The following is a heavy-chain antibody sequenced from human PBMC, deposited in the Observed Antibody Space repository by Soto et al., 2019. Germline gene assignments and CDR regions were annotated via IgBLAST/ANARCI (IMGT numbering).Heavy chain of an antibody. V-gene: IGHV3-21*01. CDR2: ISSSSSYI. D-gene: IGHD6-13*01. CDR3: AREGHASSSWYGSGFDY. Sequence: EVQLVESGGGLVKPGGSLRLSCAASGFTFSSYSMNWVRQAPGKGLEWVSSISSSSSYIYYADSVKGRFTISRDNAKNSLYLQMNSLRAEDTAVYYCAREGHASSSWYGSGFDYWGQGTLVTVSS. CDR1: GFTFSSYS. J-gene: IGHJ4*02.